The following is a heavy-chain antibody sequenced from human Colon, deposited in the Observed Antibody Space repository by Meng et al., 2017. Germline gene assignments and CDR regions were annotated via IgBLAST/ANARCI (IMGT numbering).Heavy chain of an antibody. Sequence: GGSLRLSCAASGFTFATYGLNWFRQAPGKGLEWVSSIRGGSSDDTYYADSVQGRFSISRDNSQNTLYLQMDSLRAEDTAVDYCAKKNTPSTSWFWFDYWGHGTLVTVSS. CDR2: IRGGSSDDT. CDR3: AKKNTPSTSWFWFDY. CDR1: GFTFATYG. V-gene: IGHV3-23*01. D-gene: IGHD6-13*01. J-gene: IGHJ4*01.